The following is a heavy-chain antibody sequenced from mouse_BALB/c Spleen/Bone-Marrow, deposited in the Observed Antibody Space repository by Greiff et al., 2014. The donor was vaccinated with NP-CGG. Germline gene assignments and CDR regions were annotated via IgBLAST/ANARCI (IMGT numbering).Heavy chain of an antibody. J-gene: IGHJ4*01. CDR2: INPSTGNT. CDR3: ARGNYEAMDY. Sequence: QVPLPQSGAELGKPWASVEMSCKASGYTFNNYWVHWVKKRPGQGLGWIGFINPSTGNTEYNQKFKDKATLTADKSSNTAFMQLSSLTSEDSAVYFCARGNYEAMDYWGQGTSVTVSS. V-gene: IGHV1-7*01. D-gene: IGHD2-1*01. CDR1: GYTFNNYW.